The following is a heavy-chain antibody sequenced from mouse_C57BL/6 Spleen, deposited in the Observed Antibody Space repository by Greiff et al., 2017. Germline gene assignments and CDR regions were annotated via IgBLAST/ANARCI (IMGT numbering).Heavy chain of an antibody. CDR1: GYTFTEYT. Sequence: QVQLQQSGAELVKPGASVKLSCKASGYTFTEYTIHWVKQRSGQGLEWIGWFYPGSGSIKYNEKFKDKATLTADKSSSTVYMELSRLTSEDSAGYFSARYEERGNYYGSSPLAMDYWGQGTSVTVSS. D-gene: IGHD1-1*01. J-gene: IGHJ4*01. V-gene: IGHV1-62-2*01. CDR3: ARYEERGNYYGSSPLAMDY. CDR2: FYPGSGSI.